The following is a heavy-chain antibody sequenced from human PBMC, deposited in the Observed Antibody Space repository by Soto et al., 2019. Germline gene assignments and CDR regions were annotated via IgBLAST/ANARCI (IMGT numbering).Heavy chain of an antibody. V-gene: IGHV3-48*03. CDR3: ARDLTVTGMDV. D-gene: IGHD4-17*01. CDR2: ISSSGSTI. J-gene: IGHJ6*02. Sequence: EVQLVESGGGLVQPGGSLRLSCAASGFTFSSYEMNWVRQAPGKGLEWVSYISSSGSTIYYADSVKGRFTISRDNAKNSLYLQMNSLRAEDTAVYYCARDLTVTGMDVWGQGTTVTVSS. CDR1: GFTFSSYE.